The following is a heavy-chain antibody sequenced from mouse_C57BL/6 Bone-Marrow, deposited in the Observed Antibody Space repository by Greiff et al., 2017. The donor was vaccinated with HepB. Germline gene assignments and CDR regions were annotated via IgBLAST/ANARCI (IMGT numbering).Heavy chain of an antibody. V-gene: IGHV5-12*01. J-gene: IGHJ3*01. D-gene: IGHD1-1*01. CDR2: ISNGGGST. CDR1: GFTFSDYY. CDR3: ARYYYGSIRFAY. Sequence: EVQLVESGGGLVQPGGSLKLSCAASGFTFSDYYMYWVRQTPEKRLEWVAYISNGGGSTYYPDTVKGRFTISRDNAKNTLYLQMSRLKSEDTAMYYCARYYYGSIRFAYWGQGTLVTVSA.